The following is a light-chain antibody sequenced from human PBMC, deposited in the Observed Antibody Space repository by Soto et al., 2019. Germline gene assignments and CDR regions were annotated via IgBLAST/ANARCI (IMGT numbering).Light chain of an antibody. CDR3: GTWDSSLSAYYV. J-gene: IGLJ1*01. CDR1: NSNIGNNY. V-gene: IGLV1-51*02. Sequence: THAPSVTAVPRQKGSIFRPGNNSNIGNNYVSWYQQLPGTAPKLLIYENNKRPSGIPDRFSGSKSGTSATLGITGLQTGDEADYYCGTWDSSLSAYYVFGTGTKVTVL. CDR2: ENN.